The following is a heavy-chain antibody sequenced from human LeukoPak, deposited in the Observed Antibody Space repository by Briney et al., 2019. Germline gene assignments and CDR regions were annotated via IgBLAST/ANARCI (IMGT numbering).Heavy chain of an antibody. J-gene: IGHJ4*02. Sequence: GGSLRLSCAASGFTFDDYAMHWVRQAPGKGLEWVSGISWNSDSIAYADSVKGRFTISRDNAKNSLFLQMNSLRVEDTAVYYCARHVVAVGFDYWGQGTLVTVSS. CDR2: ISWNSDSI. CDR3: ARHVVAVGFDY. CDR1: GFTFDDYA. V-gene: IGHV3-9*01. D-gene: IGHD3-22*01.